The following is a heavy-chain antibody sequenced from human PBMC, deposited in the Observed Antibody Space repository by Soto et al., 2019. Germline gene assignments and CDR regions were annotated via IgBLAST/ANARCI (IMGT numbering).Heavy chain of an antibody. CDR1: GYTLTELS. CDR2: FDPEDGET. Sequence: ASVKVSCKVSGYTLTELSMHWVRQAPGKGLEWMGGFDPEDGETIYALKFQGRVTMTEDTSTDTAYMELSSLRSEDTAVYYCAITSDSYSSSWYIYYYYGMDVWGQGTTVTVSS. V-gene: IGHV1-24*01. D-gene: IGHD6-13*01. J-gene: IGHJ6*02. CDR3: AITSDSYSSSWYIYYYYGMDV.